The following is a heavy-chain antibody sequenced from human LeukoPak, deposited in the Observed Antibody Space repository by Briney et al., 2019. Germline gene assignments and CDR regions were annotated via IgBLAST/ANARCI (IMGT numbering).Heavy chain of an antibody. J-gene: IGHJ4*02. CDR2: ISSNGGST. V-gene: IGHV3-64*01. CDR1: GFTFSSYA. CDR3: ARDGIATNDY. Sequence: PGGSLRLSCAASGFTFSSYAMHWVRQAPGKGLEYVSAISSNGGSTYYANSVKGRFTISRDNSKNTLYLQMGSLRAEDMAVYYCARDGIATNDYWGQGTLVTVSS. D-gene: IGHD5-24*01.